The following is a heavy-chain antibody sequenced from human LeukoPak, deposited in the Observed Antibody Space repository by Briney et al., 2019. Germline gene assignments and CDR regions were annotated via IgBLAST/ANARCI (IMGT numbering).Heavy chain of an antibody. CDR2: ISSSSSTI. CDR1: GFTFGSYS. V-gene: IGHV3-48*02. Sequence: PGGSLRLSCAASGFTFGSYSMNWVRQAPGKGLEWVSYISSSSSTIYYADSVKGRFTISRDNAKNSLYLQMSSLRDEDTAVYYCARDRGLSYDAFDIWGQGTMVTVSS. J-gene: IGHJ3*02. CDR3: ARDRGLSYDAFDI.